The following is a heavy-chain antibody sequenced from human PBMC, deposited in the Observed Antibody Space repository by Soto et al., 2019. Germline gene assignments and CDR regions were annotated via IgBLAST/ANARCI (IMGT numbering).Heavy chain of an antibody. D-gene: IGHD3-22*01. CDR1: GFTFRSYA. V-gene: IGHV3-30-3*01. J-gene: IGHJ4*02. CDR2: ISYDGSNQ. CDR3: ARDDYASTGRNSGFDY. Sequence: QVQLVESGGGVVQPGRSLRLSCAASGFTFRSYAMHWVRQVRQAPGQGLEWVAVISYDGSNQFYADSVKGRFTISRDDSKNTLYLEMNSLRADDTAVYYCARDDYASTGRNSGFDYWGQGTLVTVSS.